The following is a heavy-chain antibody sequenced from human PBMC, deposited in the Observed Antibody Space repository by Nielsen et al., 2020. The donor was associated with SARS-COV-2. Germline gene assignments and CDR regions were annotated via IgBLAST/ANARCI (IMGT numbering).Heavy chain of an antibody. V-gene: IGHV3-53*01. Sequence: GGSLRLSCTASGFTFGDCAMSWFRQAPGKGLEWVSVIYSGGSTYYADSVKGRFTISRDNSKNTLYLQMNSLRAEDTAVYYCARAPGGYSYDNEPDYYYYGMDVWGQGTTVTVSS. CDR3: ARAPGGYSYDNEPDYYYYGMDV. J-gene: IGHJ6*02. CDR1: GFTFGDCA. CDR2: IYSGGST. D-gene: IGHD5-18*01.